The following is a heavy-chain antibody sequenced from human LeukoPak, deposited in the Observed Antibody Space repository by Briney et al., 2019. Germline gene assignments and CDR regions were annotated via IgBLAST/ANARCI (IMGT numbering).Heavy chain of an antibody. V-gene: IGHV4-59*08. J-gene: IGHJ4*02. Sequence: SETLSLTCTVSGGSISSYYWSWIRQPPGKGLEWIGYIYYSGSTNYNPSLKSRVTISVDTSKNQFSLKLSSVTAADTAVYYCARHEERPSSGYAIDYWGQGTLVTVSS. CDR3: ARHEERPSSGYAIDY. D-gene: IGHD3-22*01. CDR2: IYYSGST. CDR1: GGSISSYY.